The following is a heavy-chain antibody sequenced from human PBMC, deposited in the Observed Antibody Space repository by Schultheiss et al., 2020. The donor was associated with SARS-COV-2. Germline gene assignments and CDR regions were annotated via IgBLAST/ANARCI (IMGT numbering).Heavy chain of an antibody. CDR2: IWYDGSNK. CDR1: GFTFSSYG. J-gene: IGHJ4*02. CDR3: ARGYSSSFRYFDY. D-gene: IGHD6-6*01. Sequence: GGSLRLSCAASGFTFSSYGMHWVRQAPGKGLEWVAVIWYDGSNKYYADSVKGRFTISRDNSKNTLYLQMNSLRAEDTAVYYCARGYSSSFRYFDYWGQGTLVTAPQ. V-gene: IGHV3-33*01.